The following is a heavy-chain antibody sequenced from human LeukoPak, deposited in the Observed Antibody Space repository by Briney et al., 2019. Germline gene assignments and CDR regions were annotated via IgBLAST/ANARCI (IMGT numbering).Heavy chain of an antibody. CDR1: GGSISSYY. V-gene: IGHV4-59*01. CDR3: ARAGGGYNLDY. CDR2: IYDSGST. D-gene: IGHD5-24*01. Sequence: SETLSLTCTVSGGSISSYYWSWIRQPPGKGLEWIGYIYDSGSTNYNPSLRSRVTMSGDTSKNQFSLKLASTSAADTAVYYCARAGGGYNLDYWGQGTLVTVSS. J-gene: IGHJ4*02.